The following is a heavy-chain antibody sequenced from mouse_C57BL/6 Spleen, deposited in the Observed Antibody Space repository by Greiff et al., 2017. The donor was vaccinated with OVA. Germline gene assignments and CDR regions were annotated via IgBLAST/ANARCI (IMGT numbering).Heavy chain of an antibody. CDR1: GFTFSSYA. CDR2: ISDGGSYT. J-gene: IGHJ2*01. Sequence: EVQGVESGGGLVKPGGSLKLSCAASGFTFSSYAMSWVRQTPEKRLEWVATISDGGSYTYYPDNVKGRFTISRDNAKNNLYLQMSHLKSEDTAMYYCARDATTVVATYYFDYWGQGTTLTVSS. V-gene: IGHV5-4*01. CDR3: ARDATTVVATYYFDY. D-gene: IGHD1-1*01.